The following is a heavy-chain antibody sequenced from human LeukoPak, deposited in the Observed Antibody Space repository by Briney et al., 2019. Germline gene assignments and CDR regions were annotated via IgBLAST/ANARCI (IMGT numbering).Heavy chain of an antibody. CDR3: ASDRIAGAATAWFEA. Sequence: GGSLRLSCAASGFTLSSHAMHWVRQAPGMGLEWVAVISYDGRDEYYADSVKGRFTVSRDNSRNTLYLQMNSLRPEDTAVFYCASDRIAGAATAWFEAWGQGTLVTVSS. D-gene: IGHD2-15*01. J-gene: IGHJ5*02. CDR1: GFTLSSHA. V-gene: IGHV3-30*04. CDR2: ISYDGRDE.